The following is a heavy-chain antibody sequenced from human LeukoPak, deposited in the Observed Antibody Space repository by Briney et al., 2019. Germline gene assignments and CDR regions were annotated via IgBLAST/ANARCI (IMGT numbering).Heavy chain of an antibody. J-gene: IGHJ6*03. CDR2: ISGSGGST. CDR3: AKVVTGRFGELLRIYYYYMDV. CDR1: GFTFSSYG. D-gene: IGHD3-10*01. V-gene: IGHV3-23*01. Sequence: PGGSLRLSCAASGFTFSSYGMSWVRQAPGKGLEWVSAISGSGGSTYYADSVKGRFTISRDNSKNTLYLQMNSLRAEDTAVYYCAKVVTGRFGELLRIYYYYMDVWGKGTTVTISS.